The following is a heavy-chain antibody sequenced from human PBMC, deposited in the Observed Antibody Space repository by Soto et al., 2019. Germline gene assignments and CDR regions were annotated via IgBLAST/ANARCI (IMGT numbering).Heavy chain of an antibody. V-gene: IGHV5-51*01. CDR1: GYSFTSYW. CDR2: IYPGDSDT. D-gene: IGHD3-22*01. Sequence: GESPKISRKGPGYSFTSYWIGRVRQMPGEGLEWMGIIYPGDSDTRYSPSFQGQVTISADKSISTAYLQWSSLKASDTAMYYCARVTYYYDSSGPGAFDIWGQGTMVTVSS. J-gene: IGHJ3*02. CDR3: ARVTYYYDSSGPGAFDI.